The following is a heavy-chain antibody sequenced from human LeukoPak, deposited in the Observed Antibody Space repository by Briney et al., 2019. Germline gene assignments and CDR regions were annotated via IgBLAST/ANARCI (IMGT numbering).Heavy chain of an antibody. Sequence: ASVKVSCKASGGTFSSYAISWVRQAPGQGLEWMGGIIPILGTANYAQKFQGRVTITADESTSTAYMELSSLRSEDTAVYYCARERLRRFDPWGQGTLVTVSS. J-gene: IGHJ5*02. CDR3: ARERLRRFDP. V-gene: IGHV1-69*13. CDR1: GGTFSSYA. CDR2: IIPILGTA.